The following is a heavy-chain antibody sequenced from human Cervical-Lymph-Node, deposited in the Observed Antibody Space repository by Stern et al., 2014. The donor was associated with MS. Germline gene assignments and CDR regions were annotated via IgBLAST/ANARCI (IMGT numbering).Heavy chain of an antibody. CDR1: GGSINGYY. Sequence: QLQLQESGPGLVKPSETLSLTCTVSGGSINGYYWNWIRQPPGKGLEWIGYVYYSGNTNYSPSLKGRVTMSVDTSNNQFSLKLSSVTAADTAVYYCARVGQWRTPPNFYYYYGLDVWGQGTTVTVSS. D-gene: IGHD1-1*01. V-gene: IGHV4-59*01. CDR2: VYYSGNT. CDR3: ARVGQWRTPPNFYYYYGLDV. J-gene: IGHJ6*02.